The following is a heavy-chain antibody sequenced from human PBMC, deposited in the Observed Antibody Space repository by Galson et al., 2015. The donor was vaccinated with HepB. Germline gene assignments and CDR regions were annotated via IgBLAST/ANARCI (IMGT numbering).Heavy chain of an antibody. V-gene: IGHV5-51*01. D-gene: IGHD6-19*01. CDR2: IYPGDPDT. CDR1: GYSFTSYW. CDR3: ARSRGSSGWYDDAFDI. Sequence: QSGAEVKKPGESLKISCTGSGYSFTSYWIGWVRQMPGKGLEWMGIIYPGDPDTRYSPSFQGQVTISADKSISTAYLQWSSLKASDTAMYYCARSRGSSGWYDDAFDIWGQGTMVTVSS. J-gene: IGHJ3*02.